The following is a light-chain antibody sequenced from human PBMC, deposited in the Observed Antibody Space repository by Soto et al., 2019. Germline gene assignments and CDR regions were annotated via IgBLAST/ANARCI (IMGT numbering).Light chain of an antibody. CDR1: SSNIGAGYD. CDR2: VNS. J-gene: IGLJ2*01. CDR3: QSYDNSLSVHVV. V-gene: IGLV1-40*01. Sequence: QSVLTQPPSVSGAPGQRVTISCTGTSSNIGAGYDVHWYQQVPGTSPKLLIFVNSNRPSGVPDRFSGSKSGTSASLAITGLQAEVEADYYCQSYDNSLSVHVVFGGGTKLTVL.